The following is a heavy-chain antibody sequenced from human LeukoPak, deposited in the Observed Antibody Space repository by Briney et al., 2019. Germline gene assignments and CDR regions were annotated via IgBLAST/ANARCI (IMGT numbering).Heavy chain of an antibody. Sequence: ASVKVSCKASGYTFAAYYIHWVRQAPGQGLEWMGRINPNGGVTNNAQQFQGRFTMTRDTSISTAFMELSRLASDDTAVYYCARDRYYDSRGHNPGERALEIWGQGTMVSVSS. CDR3: ARDRYYDSRGHNPGERALEI. CDR1: GYTFAAYY. CDR2: INPNGGVT. D-gene: IGHD3-22*01. V-gene: IGHV1-2*06. J-gene: IGHJ3*02.